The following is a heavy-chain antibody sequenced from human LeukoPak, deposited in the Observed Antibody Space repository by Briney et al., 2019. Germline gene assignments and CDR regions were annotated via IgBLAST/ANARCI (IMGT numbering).Heavy chain of an antibody. V-gene: IGHV5-51*01. CDR3: ARRRDLYSGSYYPFDY. CDR1: GYSFTSYW. CDR2: IYPGDSDT. Sequence: GESLKISCKGSGYSFTSYWIGWVRQMPGKGLEWMGIIYPGDSDTRYSPSFQGQVTVSADKSISTAYLQWSSLKASDTAMYYCARRRDLYSGSYYPFDYWGQGTLVTVSS. J-gene: IGHJ4*02. D-gene: IGHD1-26*01.